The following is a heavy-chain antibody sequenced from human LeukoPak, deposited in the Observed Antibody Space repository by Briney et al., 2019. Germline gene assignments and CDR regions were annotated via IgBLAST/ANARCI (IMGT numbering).Heavy chain of an antibody. J-gene: IGHJ4*02. CDR1: GFTFSDYY. V-gene: IGHV3-11*06. CDR2: ISSSSSYT. Sequence: IPGGSLRHSCAASGFTFSDYYMSWIRQAPGKGLEWVSYISSSSSYTNYADSVKGRFTISRDNAKNTLYLQMNSLRAEDTAVYYCAGDQDDFWSGYFYFDYWGQGTLVTVSS. CDR3: AGDQDDFWSGYFYFDY. D-gene: IGHD3-3*01.